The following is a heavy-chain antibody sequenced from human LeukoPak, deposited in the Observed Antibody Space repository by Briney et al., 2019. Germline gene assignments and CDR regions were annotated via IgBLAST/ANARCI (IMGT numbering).Heavy chain of an antibody. CDR2: ISYDGSNK. J-gene: IGHJ4*02. V-gene: IGHV3-30*18. Sequence: GGSLRLSCAASGFSFSNHAMSWVRQAPGKGLEWVAVISYDGSNKYYADSVKGRFTISRDNSKNTLYLQMNSLRAEDTAVYYCAKDHAWELLRGYDYFDYWGQGTLVTVSS. CDR3: AKDHAWELLRGYDYFDY. D-gene: IGHD1-26*01. CDR1: GFSFSNHA.